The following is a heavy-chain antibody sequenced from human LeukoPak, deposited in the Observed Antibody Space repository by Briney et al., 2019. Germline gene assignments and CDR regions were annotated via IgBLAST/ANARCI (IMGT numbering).Heavy chain of an antibody. D-gene: IGHD3-10*01. V-gene: IGHV1-2*02. CDR1: GYTFTGYY. J-gene: IGHJ4*02. CDR2: INPNSGGT. Sequence: ASVKVSCKASGYTFTGYYMHWVRQAPGQGLEWMGWINPNSGGTNYAQKFQGRVTMTRDTSISTAYMELSRLRSDDTVVYYCARGGMVRGVIPDYWGQGTLVTVSS. CDR3: ARGGMVRGVIPDY.